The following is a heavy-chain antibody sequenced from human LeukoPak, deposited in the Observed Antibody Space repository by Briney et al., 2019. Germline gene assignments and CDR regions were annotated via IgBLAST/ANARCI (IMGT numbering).Heavy chain of an antibody. Sequence: KASETLSLTCTVSGGSISSSNYYWGWIRQPPGKGLEWIGSILYSGDTHYNPSFKSRATVSADTSKNQFSLKVTYVTDADTAVYYCVRLTIFGVLSINWFDPWGQGTLVTVSS. J-gene: IGHJ5*02. CDR2: ILYSGDT. CDR1: GGSISSSNYY. V-gene: IGHV4-39*07. CDR3: VRLTIFGVLSINWFDP. D-gene: IGHD3-3*02.